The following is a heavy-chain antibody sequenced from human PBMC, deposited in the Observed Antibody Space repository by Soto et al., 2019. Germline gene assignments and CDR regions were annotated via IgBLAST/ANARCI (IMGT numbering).Heavy chain of an antibody. J-gene: IGHJ4*02. D-gene: IGHD3-9*01. CDR2: IYYSGST. Sequence: PSETLSVSWTVAGGSISSSSYYWGWIRQPPGKGLEWIGSIYYSGSTYYNPSLKSRVTISVDTSKNQFSLRAEDTAVYYCANALTGYQFDYWGQGPLVTVSS. CDR1: GGSISSSSYY. CDR3: ANALTGYQFDY. V-gene: IGHV4-39*07.